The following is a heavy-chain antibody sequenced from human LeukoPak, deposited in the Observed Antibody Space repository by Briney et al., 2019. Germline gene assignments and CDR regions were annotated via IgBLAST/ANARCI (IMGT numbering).Heavy chain of an antibody. CDR1: GGSISSSSYY. V-gene: IGHV4-39*07. Sequence: PSETLSLTCTVSGGSISSSSYYWGWIRQPPGKGLEWIGSIYYSGSTYYNPSLKSRVTISVDTSKNQFSLKLSSVTAADTAVYYCARDPPRRGSGSWYYFDYWGQGTLVTVSS. CDR2: IYYSGST. J-gene: IGHJ4*02. CDR3: ARDPPRRGSGSWYYFDY. D-gene: IGHD3-10*01.